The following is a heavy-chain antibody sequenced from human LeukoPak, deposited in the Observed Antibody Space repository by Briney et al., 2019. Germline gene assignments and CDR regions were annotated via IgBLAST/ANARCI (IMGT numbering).Heavy chain of an antibody. Sequence: ASVNVSCKASGYTFTSYGISWVRQAPGQGLEWMGWINPNSGGTNYAQKFQGRVTMPRDTSISTAYMERCRLRSDDTAVYFCARDSVSYDFWSGYYTSLYNWFDPWGQGTLVTVSS. CDR3: ARDSVSYDFWSGYYTSLYNWFDP. V-gene: IGHV1-2*02. CDR2: INPNSGGT. D-gene: IGHD3-3*01. J-gene: IGHJ5*02. CDR1: GYTFTSYG.